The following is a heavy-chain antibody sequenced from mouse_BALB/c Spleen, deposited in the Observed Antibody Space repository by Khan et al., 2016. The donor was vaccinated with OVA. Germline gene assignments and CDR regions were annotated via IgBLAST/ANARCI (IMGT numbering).Heavy chain of an antibody. V-gene: IGHV2-6-1*01. CDR2: IWSDGST. CDR3: ARQPYYHYNIMDD. Sequence: QVQLKESGPGLAAPSQSLSITCTISGLSLTNYGVHWVRQPPGKGLEWLAVIWSDGSTTYNSALKSRLTITKDNYQSQVFLKMNSLQTDDTAIYFCARQPYYHYNIMDDWSPGTSVPVSS. J-gene: IGHJ4*01. D-gene: IGHD2-10*01. CDR1: GLSLTNYG.